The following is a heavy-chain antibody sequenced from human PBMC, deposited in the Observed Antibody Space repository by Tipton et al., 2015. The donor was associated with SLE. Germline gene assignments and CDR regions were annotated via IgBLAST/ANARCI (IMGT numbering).Heavy chain of an antibody. CDR2: ISSSSSTI. D-gene: IGHD2-15*01. Sequence: GSLRLSCAASGFTFSGYNLNWVRQAPGKGLEWVAYISSSSSTIYYADSVKGRFTISRDNAKNSLYLQMNNLRAEDTAVYYCARLGYCSGDSCYPGRHWGQGTLVTVSS. CDR3: ARLGYCSGDSCYPGRH. V-gene: IGHV3-48*04. CDR1: GFTFSGYN. J-gene: IGHJ4*02.